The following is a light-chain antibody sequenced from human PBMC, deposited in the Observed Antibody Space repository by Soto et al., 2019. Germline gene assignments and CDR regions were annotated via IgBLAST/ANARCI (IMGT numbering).Light chain of an antibody. J-gene: IGKJ4*01. CDR2: GVS. Sequence: ETVLTQSPGTLSLSPGERATLSCRASPSVLSTYLARYQQRPGQAPRLLIYGVSNRATGTPDRFSGSGSATDFPLTISRLEPEDFAVYYCQQYGRSPYTFGGGTKVEIK. CDR3: QQYGRSPYT. CDR1: PSVLSTY. V-gene: IGKV3-20*01.